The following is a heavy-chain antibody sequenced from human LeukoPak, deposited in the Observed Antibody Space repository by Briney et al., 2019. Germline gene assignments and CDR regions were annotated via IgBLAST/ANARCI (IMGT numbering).Heavy chain of an antibody. J-gene: IGHJ4*02. V-gene: IGHV3-7*01. CDR2: INQDGSEK. D-gene: IGHD6-19*01. CDR1: RFTFSGYW. Sequence: GRSLRLSCAASRFTFSGYWMSRVRQGPGKGLEWVARINQDGSEKYYVDSVKGRFTLSRDNAENSLHLQMTSLRDEDTAVYYCARGTSGRYHLYFDYWGQGTLVTVSS. CDR3: ARGTSGRYHLYFDY.